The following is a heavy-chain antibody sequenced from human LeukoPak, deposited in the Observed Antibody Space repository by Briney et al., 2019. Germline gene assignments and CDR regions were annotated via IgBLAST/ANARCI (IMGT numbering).Heavy chain of an antibody. D-gene: IGHD3-10*01. V-gene: IGHV3-7*01. J-gene: IGHJ4*02. CDR2: INQGGET. CDR3: ARDKGGMVPFDH. CDR1: GFTFGTFW. Sequence: GGSLRLSCEASGFTFGTFWMSWVRQAPGKGLEWVANINQGGETDYVGSVKGRFTIARGDSKNLLYLQMNSLRPEDTAMYFCARDKGGMVPFDHWGQGTLVTVSS.